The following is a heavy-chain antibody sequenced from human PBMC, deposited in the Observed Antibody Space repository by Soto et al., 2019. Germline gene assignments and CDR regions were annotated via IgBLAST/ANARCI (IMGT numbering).Heavy chain of an antibody. D-gene: IGHD5-18*01. Sequence: EVQLVESGGGLIPPGGSLRLSCAASEFLVNSAYMTWVRQAPGKGLEWLSMINSDGSTLYAESVKGRFTISRDNSKNRLDLQMNRLRAEDTAMYYCARSGYSFAWGYWGQGTLVIVTS. CDR3: ARSGYSFAWGY. CDR2: INSDGST. V-gene: IGHV3-53*01. J-gene: IGHJ4*02. CDR1: EFLVNSAY.